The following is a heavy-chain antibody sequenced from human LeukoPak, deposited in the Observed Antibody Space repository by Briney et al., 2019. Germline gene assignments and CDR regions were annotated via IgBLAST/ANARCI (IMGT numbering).Heavy chain of an antibody. CDR3: AREVPYSSLNWFDP. Sequence: KASETLSLTCTVSGGSISSGDYYWSWIRQPPGKGLEWIGYIYYSGSTYYNPSLKSRVTISVDTSKNQFSLKLSSVTAADTAVYYCAREVPYSSLNWFDPWGQGTLVTVSS. CDR1: GGSISSGDYY. V-gene: IGHV4-30-4*08. J-gene: IGHJ5*02. D-gene: IGHD6-19*01. CDR2: IYYSGST.